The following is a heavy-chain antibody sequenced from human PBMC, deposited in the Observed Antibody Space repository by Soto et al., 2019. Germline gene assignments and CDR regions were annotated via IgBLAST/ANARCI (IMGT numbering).Heavy chain of an antibody. D-gene: IGHD3-3*01. CDR3: AREDDSYGMDV. Sequence: ASVKVSCKASGYTFTSYYMHWVRQAPGQGLEWMGIINPSGGSTSYAQKFQGRVTMTRDTSTSTVYMELSRLRSEDTAVYDCAREDDSYGMDVWGQGTTVTVSS. V-gene: IGHV1-46*01. CDR1: GYTFTSYY. J-gene: IGHJ6*02. CDR2: INPSGGST.